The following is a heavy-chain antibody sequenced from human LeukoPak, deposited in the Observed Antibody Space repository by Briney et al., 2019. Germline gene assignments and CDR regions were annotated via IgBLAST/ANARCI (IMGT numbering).Heavy chain of an antibody. J-gene: IGHJ5*02. V-gene: IGHV4-59*01. CDR2: IYYSGST. CDR3: TRVGSRYYDSSGYYSNWFDP. D-gene: IGHD3-22*01. Sequence: SETLSLTCTVSGGSISSYYWSWIRQPPGKGLEWMGYIYYSGSTHYNPSLKSRVTISVDTSKNQFSLKMSSVTAADTVVYYCTRVGSRYYDSSGYYSNWFDPWGQGTLVTVSS. CDR1: GGSISSYY.